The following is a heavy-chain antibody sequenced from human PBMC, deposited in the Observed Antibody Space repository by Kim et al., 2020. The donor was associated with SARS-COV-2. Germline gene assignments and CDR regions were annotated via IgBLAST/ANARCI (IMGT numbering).Heavy chain of an antibody. CDR3: ASGETPYISSAHQIDY. D-gene: IGHD6-6*01. J-gene: IGHJ4*02. V-gene: IGHV3-21*01. Sequence: GGSLRLSCAASGFTFSSYSMNWVRQAPGKGLEWVSSICSSRSYIYYADSVKGRFTISRDNAKNSLYLQMNSLRAEDTAVYYCASGETPYISSAHQIDYWGQGTLVTVSS. CDR1: GFTFSSYS. CDR2: ICSSRSYI.